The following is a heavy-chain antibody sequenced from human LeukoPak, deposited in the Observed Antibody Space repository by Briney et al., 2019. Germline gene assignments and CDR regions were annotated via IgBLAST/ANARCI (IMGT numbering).Heavy chain of an antibody. CDR3: ARDSGVADFHGDYYYYMDV. Sequence: GASVKVSCKASGGTFSSYAISWVRQAPGQGLEWMGGIIPIFGTANYAQKFQGRVTITTDESTSTAYMELSSLRSEDTAVYYCARDSGVADFHGDYYYYMDVWGKGTTVTVSS. V-gene: IGHV1-69*05. CDR1: GGTFSSYA. CDR2: IIPIFGTA. D-gene: IGHD3-3*01. J-gene: IGHJ6*03.